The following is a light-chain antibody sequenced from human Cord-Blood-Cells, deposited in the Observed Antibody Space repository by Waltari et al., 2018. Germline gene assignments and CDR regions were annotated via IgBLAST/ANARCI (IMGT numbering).Light chain of an antibody. J-gene: IGKJ3*01. CDR1: RSVSSSY. CDR3: QQYGSSPFT. CDR2: GAS. V-gene: IGKV3-20*01. Sequence: EIVLTQSLGTVSLSSGERATLSFRHSRSVSSSYLAWYNQRPGQAPRLHIYGASSRATGIPIRFSGRGSGTDFTLTISRLAPEDFAVDYCQQYGSSPFTFGPGTKVDIK.